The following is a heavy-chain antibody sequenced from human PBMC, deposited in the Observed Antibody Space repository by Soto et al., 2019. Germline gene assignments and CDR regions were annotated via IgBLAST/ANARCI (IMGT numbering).Heavy chain of an antibody. V-gene: IGHV1-69*13. CDR2: IIPIFGTA. CDR1: GGTFSSYA. D-gene: IGHD2-15*01. Sequence: ASVKVSCKASGGTFSSYAISWVRQAPGQGLEWMGGIIPIFGTANYAQKFQGRVTITADESTSTAYMELSSLRSEDTAVYYCARDTKVAGGFDPWGQGTLVTVSS. J-gene: IGHJ5*02. CDR3: ARDTKVAGGFDP.